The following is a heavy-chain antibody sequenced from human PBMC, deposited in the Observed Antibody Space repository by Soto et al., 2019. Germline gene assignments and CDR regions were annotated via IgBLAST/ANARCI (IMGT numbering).Heavy chain of an antibody. J-gene: IGHJ3*02. V-gene: IGHV1-8*01. CDR2: MNPNSGNT. CDR3: ASPARNYDFWSGYSFDI. Sequence: GVSAEVSCKASVYTISRYDIDWVRKATGQEIEWMGWMNPNSGNTGYAQKFQGRVTMTRNTSISTAYMELSSLRSEDTAVYYCASPARNYDFWSGYSFDIWGQGTMVTVSS. D-gene: IGHD3-3*01. CDR1: VYTISRYD.